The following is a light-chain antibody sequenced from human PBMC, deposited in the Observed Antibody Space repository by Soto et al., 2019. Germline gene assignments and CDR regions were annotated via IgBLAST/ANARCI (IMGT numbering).Light chain of an antibody. CDR1: QSGSISY. V-gene: IGKV3-20*01. Sequence: ALTHSPGTPSLSPGVRPTLSFRARQSGSISYFAWDQQKPGQAHRLLIYGASNRATGIKDRFSGGGTATDFTLTLSRLEPEDFAVYYWQQYDESHLPFGQGNKADIK. CDR2: GAS. J-gene: IGKJ1*01. CDR3: QQYDESHLP.